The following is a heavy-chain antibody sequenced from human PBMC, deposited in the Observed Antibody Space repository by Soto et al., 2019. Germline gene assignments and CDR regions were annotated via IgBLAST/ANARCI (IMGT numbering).Heavy chain of an antibody. CDR1: GGTFSRHA. CDR3: ARAAIHGSSRYFWFAP. Sequence: QVQLVQSGSEVKMPGSSVKVSCKTSGGTFSRHAINWVRQAPGQGLEWMGGIIPMFGTTNYAQKFKGRVTISADESTSTAYMELSSLRSEGAAVYYCARAAIHGSSRYFWFAPWGQGNLVTVSS. V-gene: IGHV1-69*01. J-gene: IGHJ5*02. CDR2: IIPMFGTT. D-gene: IGHD6-13*01.